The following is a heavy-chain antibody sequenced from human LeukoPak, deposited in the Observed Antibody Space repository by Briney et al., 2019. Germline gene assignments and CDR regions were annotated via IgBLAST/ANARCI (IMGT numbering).Heavy chain of an antibody. CDR1: GGSISSYY. J-gene: IGHJ2*01. CDR3: AANLDPIPTDWYVDL. Sequence: SETLSLTCTVSGGSISSYYWSWIRQPPGKGLEWIGYIYYSGSTNSNPSLKSPVSISVDTSKNQYSLKFSSVTAADTAVDYCAANLDPIPTDWYVDLWGRGTLVTVSS. V-gene: IGHV4-59*01. CDR2: IYYSGST. D-gene: IGHD1-1*01.